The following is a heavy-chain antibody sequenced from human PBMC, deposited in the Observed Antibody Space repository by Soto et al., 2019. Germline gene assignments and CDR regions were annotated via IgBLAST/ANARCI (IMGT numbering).Heavy chain of an antibody. D-gene: IGHD3-3*01. J-gene: IGHJ6*02. CDR3: AKRYDFWSGRWYGLGV. Sequence: QVLLEESGPGLVRPSGTLSLTCSVSGASINSANWWVWVRQPPGKGLEWIGEIYHIGSTTYNPSLKSRATISVDKSKNQFSPIVTSVTAADTAVYYCAKRYDFWSGRWYGLGVWGQGTTVTVSS. V-gene: IGHV4-4*02. CDR1: GASINSANW. CDR2: IYHIGST.